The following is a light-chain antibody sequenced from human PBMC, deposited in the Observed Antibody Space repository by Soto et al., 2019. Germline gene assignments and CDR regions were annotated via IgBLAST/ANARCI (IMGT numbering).Light chain of an antibody. V-gene: IGKV3-11*01. J-gene: IGKJ5*01. Sequence: ESMLPQSPATLSLSPGERATLSHRPSRSVRSYLAWYQQKPGQAHRLLIYDASNRAPGIPARFSGSGSGTDFTLTISSLEPDDFAVYYCQQRSSWPRITFGQGTRLEIK. CDR2: DAS. CDR3: QQRSSWPRIT. CDR1: RSVRSY.